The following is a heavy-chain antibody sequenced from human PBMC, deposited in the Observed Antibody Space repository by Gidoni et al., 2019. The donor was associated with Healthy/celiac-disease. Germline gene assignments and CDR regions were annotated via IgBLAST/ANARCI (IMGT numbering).Heavy chain of an antibody. D-gene: IGHD5-12*01. CDR1: GYTFTDYY. J-gene: IGHJ5*02. CDR3: ATALIYVEMATTSAWFDP. Sequence: EVQLVQSGAEVKKPGATVKISCKVSGYTFTDYYMHWVQQAPGKGLEWMGLVDPEDGETIYAEKFQGRVTITADTSTDAAYMELGSLRSEDTAVYYCATALIYVEMATTSAWFDPWGQGTLVTVSS. CDR2: VDPEDGET. V-gene: IGHV1-69-2*01.